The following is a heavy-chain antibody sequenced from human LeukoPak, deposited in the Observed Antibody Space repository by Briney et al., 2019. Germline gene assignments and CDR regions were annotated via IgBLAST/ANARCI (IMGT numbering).Heavy chain of an antibody. D-gene: IGHD3-10*01. CDR1: GYTFTGYY. CDR2: INPNSGGT. J-gene: IGHJ4*02. V-gene: IGHV1-2*02. CDR3: ARDPYFSVLLWFGELSPTSNYFDY. Sequence: ASVKVSCKASGYTFTGYYMHWVRQAPGQGLEWMGWINPNSGGTNYAQKFQGRVTVTRGTSISTAYMELSRLRSDDTAVYYCARDPYFSVLLWFGELSPTSNYFDYWGQGTLVTVSS.